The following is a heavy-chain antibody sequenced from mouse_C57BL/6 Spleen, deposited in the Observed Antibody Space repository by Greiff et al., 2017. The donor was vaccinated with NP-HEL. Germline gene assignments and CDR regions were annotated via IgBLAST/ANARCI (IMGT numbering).Heavy chain of an antibody. D-gene: IGHD1-1*01. V-gene: IGHV1-81*01. CDR1: GYTFTSYG. CDR3: ASGLITTVASWFAD. CDR2: IYPRSGNT. J-gene: IGHJ3*01. Sequence: VQLKESGAELARPGASVKLSCKASGYTFTSYGISWVKQRTGQGLEWIGEIYPRSGNTYYNEKFKGKATLTADKSSSTAYMELRSLTSEDSAVYFCASGLITTVASWFADWGQGTLVTVAA.